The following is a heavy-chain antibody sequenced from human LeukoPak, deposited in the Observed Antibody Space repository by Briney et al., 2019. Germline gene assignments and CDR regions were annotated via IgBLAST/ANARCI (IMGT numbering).Heavy chain of an antibody. Sequence: PSETLSLTCAVYGGSISGYYWSWIRQPPGKGLEWIGEINHSGNTNYNPSLKSRVTISVDTSKNQFSLKLSSVTAADTAVYYCARLRNGWSIAARPGSYFDYWGQGTLVTVSS. V-gene: IGHV4-34*01. CDR2: INHSGNT. D-gene: IGHD6-6*01. CDR1: GGSISGYY. CDR3: ARLRNGWSIAARPGSYFDY. J-gene: IGHJ4*02.